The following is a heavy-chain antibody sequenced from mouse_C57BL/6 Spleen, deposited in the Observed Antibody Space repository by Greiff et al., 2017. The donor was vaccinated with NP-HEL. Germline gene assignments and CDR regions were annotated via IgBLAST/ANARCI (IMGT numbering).Heavy chain of an antibody. CDR3: ARWRDYEGLFDY. J-gene: IGHJ2*01. V-gene: IGHV1-53*01. CDR1: GYTFTSYW. D-gene: IGHD2-4*01. CDR2: INPSNGGT. Sequence: VKLQQSGTELVKPGASVKLSCKASGYTFTSYWMHWVKQRPGQGLEWIGNINPSNGGTNYNEKFKSKATLTVDKSSSTAYMQLSSLTSEDSAVYYCARWRDYEGLFDYWGQGTTLTVSS.